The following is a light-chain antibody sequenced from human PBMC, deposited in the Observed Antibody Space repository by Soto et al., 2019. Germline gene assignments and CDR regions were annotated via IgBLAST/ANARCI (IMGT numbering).Light chain of an antibody. Sequence: DIVITQSPYSLAVSLGDRATINFKSSQSVLYSSNNKNYLAWYQQKPGQPPKLLIYWASTRESGVPDRFSGSGSGTDFTLTISSLQAEDVAVYYCQQYYSTPLTFGGGTKVDIK. CDR1: QSVLYSSNNKNY. J-gene: IGKJ4*01. V-gene: IGKV4-1*01. CDR3: QQYYSTPLT. CDR2: WAS.